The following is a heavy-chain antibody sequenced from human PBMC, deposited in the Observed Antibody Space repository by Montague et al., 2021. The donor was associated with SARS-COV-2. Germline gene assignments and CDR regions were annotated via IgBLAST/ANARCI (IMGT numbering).Heavy chain of an antibody. CDR3: ARVLGRYYGMDV. D-gene: IGHD2/OR15-2a*01. CDR1: GFTFSSYA. Sequence: SLRLSCAASGFTFSSYAMHWVRQAPGKGLEWVAVTSYDGSNKYYADSVKGRFTISRDNSKNTLYLQMNSLRAEDTAVYYCARVLGRYYGMDVWGQGTTVTVSS. CDR2: TSYDGSNK. V-gene: IGHV3-30-3*01. J-gene: IGHJ6*02.